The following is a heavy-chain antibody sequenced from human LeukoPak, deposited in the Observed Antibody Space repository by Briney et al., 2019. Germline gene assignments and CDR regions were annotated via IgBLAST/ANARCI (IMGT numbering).Heavy chain of an antibody. V-gene: IGHV4-59*12. CDR2: IYYSGST. D-gene: IGHD3-10*01. J-gene: IGHJ5*02. CDR3: ATQGDTMVRGVIRRGWFDP. Sequence: SETLSLTCTVSGGSISSYYWSWIRQPPGKGLEWIGYIYYSGSTNYNPSLKSRATISVDTSKNQFSLKLSSVTAADTAVYYCATQGDTMVRGVIRRGWFDPWGQGTLVTVSS. CDR1: GGSISSYY.